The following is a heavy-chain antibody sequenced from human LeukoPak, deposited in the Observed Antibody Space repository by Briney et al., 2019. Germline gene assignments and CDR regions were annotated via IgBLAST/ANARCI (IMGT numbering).Heavy chain of an antibody. V-gene: IGHV3-30*02. CDR2: IRYDGSNK. D-gene: IGHD4-17*01. CDR3: AKDVLSTVTTYYFDY. J-gene: IGHJ4*02. CDR1: GFTFSSYG. Sequence: PGGSLRLSCAASGFTFSSYGMHWVRQAPGKGLEWVAFIRYDGSNKYYADSVKGRFTISRDNSKNTLYLQMNSLRAEDTAVYHCAKDVLSTVTTYYFDYWGQGTLVTVSS.